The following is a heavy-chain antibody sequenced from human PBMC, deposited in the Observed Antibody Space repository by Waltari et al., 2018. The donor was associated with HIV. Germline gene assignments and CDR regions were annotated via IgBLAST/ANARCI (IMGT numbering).Heavy chain of an antibody. CDR3: ARGQNWGASYWYFDL. D-gene: IGHD7-27*01. V-gene: IGHV1-8*01. CDR2: MSPNSGNT. Sequence: QVQLVPSGAEVKKPGASVKVSCKASGYTFTSFDISWVSQATGHGLECRVWMSPNSGNTGYAQKFQGIITMTRDTPTGTAYMELSSLRSEDTAVYYCARGQNWGASYWYFDLWGRGTLVTVSS. CDR1: GYTFTSFD. J-gene: IGHJ2*01.